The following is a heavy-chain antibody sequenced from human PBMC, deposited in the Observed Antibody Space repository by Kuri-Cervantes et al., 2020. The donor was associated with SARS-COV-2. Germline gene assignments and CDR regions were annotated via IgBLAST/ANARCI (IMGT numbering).Heavy chain of an antibody. J-gene: IGHJ4*02. D-gene: IGHD6-19*01. CDR3: ARVKQWLGRGGVVFDY. Sequence: GESLKISCAASGFTFSSYHMTWVRQAPGKGLEWVSSISSSSSYIYYADSVKGRFTISRDNAKNSLYLQMNSLRAEDTAVYYCARVKQWLGRGGVVFDYWGQGTLVTVSS. CDR1: GFTFSSYH. V-gene: IGHV3-21*01. CDR2: ISSSSSYI.